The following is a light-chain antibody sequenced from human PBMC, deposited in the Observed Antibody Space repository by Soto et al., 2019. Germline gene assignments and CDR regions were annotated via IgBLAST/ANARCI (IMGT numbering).Light chain of an antibody. Sequence: QSVLTQPPSVSGSPGQSVTISCTGTSSDVGDYYRVSWYQQSPGTAPKLMIYELSNRPSGVPDRFSGSKSGNTASLTISGLQAEDEADYYCSSYTSSSTYVFGTGTKLTVL. CDR1: SSDVGDYYR. CDR2: ELS. CDR3: SSYTSSSTYV. J-gene: IGLJ1*01. V-gene: IGLV2-18*02.